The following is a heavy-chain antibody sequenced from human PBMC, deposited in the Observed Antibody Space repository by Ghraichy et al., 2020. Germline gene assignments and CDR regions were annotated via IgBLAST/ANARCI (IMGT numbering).Heavy chain of an antibody. CDR3: ARGRIATPDY. CDR2: ISYDGSNK. D-gene: IGHD5-24*01. Sequence: GGSLRLSCAASGFTFSSYAMHWVRQAPGKGLEWVAVISYDGSNKYYADSVKGRFTISRDNSKNTLYLQMNSLRAEDTAVYYCARGRIATPDYWGQGTLVTVSS. V-gene: IGHV3-30*04. J-gene: IGHJ4*02. CDR1: GFTFSSYA.